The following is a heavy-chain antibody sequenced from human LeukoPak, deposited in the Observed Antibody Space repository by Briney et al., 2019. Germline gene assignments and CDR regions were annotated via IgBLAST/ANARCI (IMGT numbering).Heavy chain of an antibody. V-gene: IGHV1-8*01. CDR3: ARIHRDYYYYYGMDV. CDR2: MNPNSGNT. CDR1: GYTFTSYD. Sequence: ASVKVSCKASGYTFTSYDINWVRQAAGQGLEWMGWMNPNSGNTGYAQKFQGRVTMTRNTSISTAYMELSSLRSEDTAVYYCARIHRDYYYYYGMDVWGQGTTVTVSS. J-gene: IGHJ6*02.